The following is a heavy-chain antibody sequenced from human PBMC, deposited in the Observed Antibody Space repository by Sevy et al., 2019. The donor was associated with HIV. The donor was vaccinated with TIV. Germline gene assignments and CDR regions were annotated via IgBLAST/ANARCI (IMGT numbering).Heavy chain of an antibody. CDR2: VSYDGVDK. CDR1: GFIFNNYD. D-gene: IGHD2-15*01. CDR3: AKDMVDCSGGTCYSGAVSPFES. J-gene: IGHJ4*02. V-gene: IGHV3-30*18. Sequence: GGSLRLSCAASGFIFNNYDMYWIRQAPGKGLEWVATVSYDGVDKDYADFVKGRFTISRDSSRIMMYLQMSSLRPEDTGVYFCAKDMVDCSGGTCYSGAVSPFESWGQGTMVTVSS.